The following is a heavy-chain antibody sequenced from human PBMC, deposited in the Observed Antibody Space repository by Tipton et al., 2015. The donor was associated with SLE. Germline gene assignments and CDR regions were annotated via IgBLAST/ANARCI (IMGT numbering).Heavy chain of an antibody. Sequence: SLRLSCAASGFTFSSYGMHWVRQAPGKGLEWVAFIPYDGSNKYYADSVKGRFTISRDNSKNTLYLQMNSLRAEDTAVYYCARGGPSSGTTGIRGYHYYYGMDVWGQGTTVTVSS. CDR3: ARGGPSSGTTGIRGYHYYYGMDV. J-gene: IGHJ6*02. CDR2: IPYDGSNK. V-gene: IGHV3-33*08. D-gene: IGHD1-1*01. CDR1: GFTFSSYG.